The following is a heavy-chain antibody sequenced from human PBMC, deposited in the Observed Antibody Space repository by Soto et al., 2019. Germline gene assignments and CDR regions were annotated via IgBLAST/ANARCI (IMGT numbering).Heavy chain of an antibody. CDR3: ARIFRYGAPEY. D-gene: IGHD1-26*01. Sequence: EVQLLESGGGLVQPGGSLRLSCAASGFTFSSYAMSWVRQAPGKGLEWVSGLSVRGYSTYYAGSVKRRFTIPRDSSKSALYLQMSSLGAEDTAVYYCARIFRYGAPEYWGLGALVTVSS. J-gene: IGHJ4*02. CDR2: LSVRGYST. CDR1: GFTFSSYA. V-gene: IGHV3-23*01.